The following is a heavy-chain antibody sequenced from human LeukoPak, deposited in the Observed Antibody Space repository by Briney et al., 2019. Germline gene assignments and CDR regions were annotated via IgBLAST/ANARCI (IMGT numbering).Heavy chain of an antibody. J-gene: IGHJ4*02. Sequence: ASVKVSCTVSGYTLTELSMHWVRQAPGKGLEWMGGFDPEDGETIYAQKFQGRVTMTEDTSTDTAYMELSSLRSEDTAVYYCATPSRRGGYAGFRFDYWGQGTLVTVSS. CDR3: ATPSRRGGYAGFRFDY. D-gene: IGHD5-12*01. CDR1: GYTLTELS. CDR2: FDPEDGET. V-gene: IGHV1-24*01.